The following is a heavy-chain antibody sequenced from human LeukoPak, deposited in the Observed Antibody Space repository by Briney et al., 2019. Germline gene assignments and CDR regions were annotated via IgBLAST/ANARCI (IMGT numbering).Heavy chain of an antibody. CDR2: IYYSGST. Sequence: SSETLSLTCTVSGGSISSYYWSWIRQTPGKGLEWIGYIYYSGSTNYNPSLKSRVTISVDTSKNQFSLKLTSVTAADTAVYYCARGYGEATREAFDIWGLGTMVTVSS. V-gene: IGHV4-59*12. CDR3: ARGYGEATREAFDI. J-gene: IGHJ3*02. CDR1: GGSISSYY. D-gene: IGHD4/OR15-4a*01.